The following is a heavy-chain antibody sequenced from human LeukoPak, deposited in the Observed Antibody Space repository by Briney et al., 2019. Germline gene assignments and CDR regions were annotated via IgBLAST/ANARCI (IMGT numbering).Heavy chain of an antibody. Sequence: PGGSLRLSCAASGFTFSSYGMHWVRQAPGKGLEWVAVISYDGSNKYYADSVKGRFTISRDNSKNTLYLQMNSLRAEDTAVYYCAKGVSTTVTTGFDYWGQGTLVTVSS. V-gene: IGHV3-30*18. CDR3: AKGVSTTVTTGFDY. D-gene: IGHD4-17*01. CDR1: GFTFSSYG. J-gene: IGHJ4*02. CDR2: ISYDGSNK.